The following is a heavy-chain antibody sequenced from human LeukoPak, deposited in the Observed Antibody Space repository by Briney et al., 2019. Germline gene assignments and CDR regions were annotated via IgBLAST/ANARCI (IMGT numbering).Heavy chain of an antibody. V-gene: IGHV4-39*01. CDR3: ARQTRGDYAGY. J-gene: IGHJ4*02. Sequence: SETLSLTCTVSGGSISSSSYYWGWIRQPPGKGLEWIGSIYYSGSTYYNPSLKSRVTISVDTSKNQFSLKLSSVTAADTAVYYCARQTRGDYAGYWGQGTLVTVSS. CDR1: GGSISSSSYY. CDR2: IYYSGST. D-gene: IGHD4-17*01.